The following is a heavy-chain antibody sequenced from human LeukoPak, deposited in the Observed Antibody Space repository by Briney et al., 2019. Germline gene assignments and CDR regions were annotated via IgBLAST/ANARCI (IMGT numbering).Heavy chain of an antibody. J-gene: IGHJ6*02. CDR2: MSNSGST. CDR3: ARHGYFSYYGMDV. CDR1: GASISSSSSFF. Sequence: SETLSLTCTVSGASISSSSSFFWAWIRQPPGKGLEGIGTMSNSGSTYYNPSLKSRVTISGDTSKNQFSLKLSSVTAADTAVYYCARHGYFSYYGMDVWGQGTTVTVSS. V-gene: IGHV4-39*01.